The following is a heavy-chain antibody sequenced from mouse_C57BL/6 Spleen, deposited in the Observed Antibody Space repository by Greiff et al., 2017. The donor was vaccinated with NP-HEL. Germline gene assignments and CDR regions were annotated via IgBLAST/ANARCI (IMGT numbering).Heavy chain of an antibody. J-gene: IGHJ1*03. CDR3: KRVDYYGSSPWCFDV. D-gene: IGHD1-1*01. CDR1: SYTFTAYA. V-gene: IGHV1-15*01. Sequence: QVQLKQSGAELVRPGASVTLSCKPSSYTFTAYAMHWVKQTPVHGLEWIGAIDPETGGTAYNQKFKGKAILTADQSSSTAYMELRRLTSADSAVYDCKRVDYYGSSPWCFDVWGTGTTVTVSA. CDR2: IDPETGGT.